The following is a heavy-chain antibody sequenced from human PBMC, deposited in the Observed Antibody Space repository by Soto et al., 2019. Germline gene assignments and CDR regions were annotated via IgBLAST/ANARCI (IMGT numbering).Heavy chain of an antibody. V-gene: IGHV4-59*01. CDR2: IYYSGGT. CDR3: ARVYGDYLDY. Sequence: SETLSLTCTFSGGSISSYYWSWIRQPPGKGLEWIGYIYYSGGTNYNPSLKSRVTISVDTSKNQFSLKLSSVTAADTAVYYCARVYGDYLDYWGQGTLVTVSS. J-gene: IGHJ4*02. D-gene: IGHD4-17*01. CDR1: GGSISSYY.